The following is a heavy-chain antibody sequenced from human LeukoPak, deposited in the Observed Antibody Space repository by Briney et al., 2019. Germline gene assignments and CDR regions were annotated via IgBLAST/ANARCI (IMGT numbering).Heavy chain of an antibody. Sequence: GGSLRLSCAASGFTFSSYAMSWVRQAPGKGLEWVSAISGSGGSTYYADSVKGRFTISRDNSKNMLYLQMNSLRAEDTAVYYCAKVSRGGSSWITFDYWGQGTLVTVSS. J-gene: IGHJ4*02. CDR2: ISGSGGST. CDR1: GFTFSSYA. D-gene: IGHD6-13*01. CDR3: AKVSRGGSSWITFDY. V-gene: IGHV3-23*01.